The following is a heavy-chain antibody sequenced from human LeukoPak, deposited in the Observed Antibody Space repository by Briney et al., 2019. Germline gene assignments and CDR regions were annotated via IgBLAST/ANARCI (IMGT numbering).Heavy chain of an antibody. Sequence: PGGSLRLSCAASGFTFDHYGVCWVRQAPGKGLEWVSGISRNGGSTGHADSVKGRFTISRDNAKNSLYLQMNSLRAEDTALYYCARLYSGINRDEIDYWGQGTLVTVSS. CDR1: GFTFDHYG. CDR3: ARLYSGINRDEIDY. J-gene: IGHJ4*02. V-gene: IGHV3-20*04. D-gene: IGHD1-26*01. CDR2: ISRNGGST.